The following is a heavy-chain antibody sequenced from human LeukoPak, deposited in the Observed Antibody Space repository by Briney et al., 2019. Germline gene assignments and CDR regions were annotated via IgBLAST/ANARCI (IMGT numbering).Heavy chain of an antibody. D-gene: IGHD3-22*01. CDR1: GGTFGSYA. J-gene: IGHJ4*02. Sequence: SVKVSCKASGGTFGSYAISWVRQAPGQGLEWMGGIIPIFGTANYAQKFQGRVTITADESTSTAYMELSSLRSEDTAVYYCATSWGLYDSSGYYYCCDYWGQGTLVTVSS. CDR3: ATSWGLYDSSGYYYCCDY. V-gene: IGHV1-69*13. CDR2: IIPIFGTA.